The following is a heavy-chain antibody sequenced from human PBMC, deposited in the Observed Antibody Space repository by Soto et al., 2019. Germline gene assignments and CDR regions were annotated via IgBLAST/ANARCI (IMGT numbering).Heavy chain of an antibody. CDR2: IIPIFGTA. Sequence: QVQLVQSGAEVKKPGSSVKVSCKASGGTFSSYAISWVRQAPGQGLEWMGGIIPIFGTANYAQKFQGRVTITADESTSTAYMELSSLRSEETAVYYCARAATEYYDFWSGYTPDLDYWGQGTLVTVSS. J-gene: IGHJ4*02. CDR3: ARAATEYYDFWSGYTPDLDY. CDR1: GGTFSSYA. D-gene: IGHD3-3*01. V-gene: IGHV1-69*01.